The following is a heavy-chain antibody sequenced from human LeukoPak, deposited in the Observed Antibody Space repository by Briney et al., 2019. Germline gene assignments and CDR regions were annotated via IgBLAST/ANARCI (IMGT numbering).Heavy chain of an antibody. CDR1: GYTFTSYD. D-gene: IGHD6-13*01. Sequence: ASVKVSCKASGYTFTSYDINWVRQATGQGLEWMGWMNPNSGNTGYAQKFQGRVTMTRNTSIGTAYMELSSLRSEDTAVYYCARDREGSSSWDYWGQGTLVTVSS. CDR3: ARDREGSSSWDY. CDR2: MNPNSGNT. V-gene: IGHV1-8*01. J-gene: IGHJ4*02.